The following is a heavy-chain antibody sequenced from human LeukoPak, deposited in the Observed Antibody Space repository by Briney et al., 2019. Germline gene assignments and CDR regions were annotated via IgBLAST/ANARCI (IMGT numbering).Heavy chain of an antibody. D-gene: IGHD2-15*01. CDR2: IYYSGST. J-gene: IGHJ4*02. CDR3: ARGRYCSGGSCYLSY. CDR1: GGSISSYY. V-gene: IGHV4-59*01. Sequence: NPSETLSLTCTVSGGSISSYYWSWIRQPPGKGLEWIGYIYYSGSTNYNPSPKSRVTISVDTSKNQFSLKLSSVTAADTAVYYCARGRYCSGGSCYLSYWGQGTLVTVSS.